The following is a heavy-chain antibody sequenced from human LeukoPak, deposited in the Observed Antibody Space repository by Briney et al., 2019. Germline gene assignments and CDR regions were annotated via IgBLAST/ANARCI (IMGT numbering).Heavy chain of an antibody. J-gene: IGHJ4*02. CDR3: ARHVGSGSYFDY. D-gene: IGHD3-22*01. V-gene: IGHV4-39*01. CDR1: GGSISSSSYY. Sequence: SVTLSLTCTVSGGSISSSSYYWGWIRRPPGKGLEWIGSIYYSGSSYYNPSLKSRVIISVDTSKNQFSLKLSSVTAADTAVYYCARHVGSGSYFDYWGQGTLVTVS. CDR2: IYYSGSS.